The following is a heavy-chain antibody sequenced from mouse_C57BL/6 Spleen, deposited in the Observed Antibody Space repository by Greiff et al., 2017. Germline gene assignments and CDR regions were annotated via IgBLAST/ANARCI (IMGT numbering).Heavy chain of an antibody. V-gene: IGHV1-26*01. CDR1: GYTFIDYY. CDR3: ARYNSYDYDGFAY. CDR2: INPNNGGT. D-gene: IGHD2-4*01. J-gene: IGHJ3*01. Sequence: VQLQQSGPELVKPGASVKISCKASGYTFIDYYMNWVKQSHGKSLEWIGEINPNNGGTSYNQKFKGKATWTVDKSSSTAYMELRSLTSEDSAVYSCARYNSYDYDGFAYWGQRTLVSVSA.